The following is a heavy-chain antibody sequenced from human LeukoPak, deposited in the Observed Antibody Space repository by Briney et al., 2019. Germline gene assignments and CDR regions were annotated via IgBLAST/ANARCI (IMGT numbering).Heavy chain of an antibody. CDR1: GFTFSSYS. Sequence: PGGSLRLSCAASGFTFSSYSLNWVRQAPGKGLEWVSSISSSSSYIYYADLVKGRFTISRDNAKNSLYLQMNSLRAEDTAVYYCARDIYYYGSGSYNYWGQGTLVTVSS. V-gene: IGHV3-21*01. D-gene: IGHD3-10*01. CDR3: ARDIYYYGSGSYNY. CDR2: ISSSSSYI. J-gene: IGHJ4*02.